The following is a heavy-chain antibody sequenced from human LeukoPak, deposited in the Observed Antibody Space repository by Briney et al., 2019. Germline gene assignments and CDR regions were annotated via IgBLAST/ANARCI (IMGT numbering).Heavy chain of an antibody. V-gene: IGHV1-46*01. J-gene: IGHJ5*02. CDR2: INPSGGST. Sequence: GASVKVSCTASGYTFTSYYMHWVRQAPGQGLEWMGVINPSGGSTSYAQKFQGRVTMTRDMSTSTDYMELSSLRSEDTAVYYCARAGAIAGFDPWGQGTLVTVSS. CDR3: ARAGAIAGFDP. D-gene: IGHD2-21*01. CDR1: GYTFTSYY.